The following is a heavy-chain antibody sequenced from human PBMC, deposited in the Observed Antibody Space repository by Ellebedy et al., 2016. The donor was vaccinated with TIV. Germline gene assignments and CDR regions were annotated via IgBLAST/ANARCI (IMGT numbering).Heavy chain of an antibody. CDR2: IRISGGGR. V-gene: IGHV3-48*03. J-gene: IGHJ6*02. Sequence: PGGSLRLSCVASGFTFSNYEMNWIRQAPGKGLEWISNIRISGGGRYYADSVRGRFTISRDNAKSSLYLQMNRLRAEDTAVYYCARDPGYDILAGGMDVWGQGTTVTVSS. D-gene: IGHD3-9*01. CDR1: GFTFSNYE. CDR3: ARDPGYDILAGGMDV.